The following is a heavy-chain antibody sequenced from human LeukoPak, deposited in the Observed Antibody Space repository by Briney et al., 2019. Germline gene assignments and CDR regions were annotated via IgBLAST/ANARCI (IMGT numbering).Heavy chain of an antibody. J-gene: IGHJ5*02. CDR1: GGSISSYY. V-gene: IGHV4-59*08. D-gene: IGHD1-14*01. CDR3: VRYALTTFDP. Sequence: SETLSLTCTVSGGSISSYYWSWIRQPPGKGLEWIGYIYYSGSTNYNPSLKSRATISVDTSKNQFSLKLSSVTAADTAVYYCVRYALTTFDPWGQGTLVTVSS. CDR2: IYYSGST.